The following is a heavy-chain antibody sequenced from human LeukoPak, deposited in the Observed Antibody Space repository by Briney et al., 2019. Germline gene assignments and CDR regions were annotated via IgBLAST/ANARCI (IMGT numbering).Heavy chain of an antibody. CDR1: GYTFISYY. CDR2: INANGGST. Sequence: ASVEVSCKASGYTFISYYMHWVRQAPGQGLEWMGTINANGGSTTYAQKFQRRVIMTRDTSTNTVYMELSSLRTEDTAMYYCARPITMIREAPGGYWGQGTLVTVSS. D-gene: IGHD3-10*01. V-gene: IGHV1-46*01. J-gene: IGHJ4*02. CDR3: ARPITMIREAPGGY.